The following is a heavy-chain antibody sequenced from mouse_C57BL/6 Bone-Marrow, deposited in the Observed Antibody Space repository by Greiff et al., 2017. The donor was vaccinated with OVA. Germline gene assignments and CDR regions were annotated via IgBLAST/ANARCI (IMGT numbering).Heavy chain of an antibody. CDR2: ISYDGSN. CDR1: GYSITSGYY. V-gene: IGHV3-6*01. J-gene: IGHJ3*01. Sequence: EVQVVESGPGLVKPSQSLSLTCSVTGYSITSGYYWNWIRQFPGNKLEWMGYISYDGSNNYNPSLKNRISITRDTSKNQFFLKLNSVTTEDTATYYCARKWEIAYWGQGTLVTVSA. D-gene: IGHD1-3*01. CDR3: ARKWEIAY.